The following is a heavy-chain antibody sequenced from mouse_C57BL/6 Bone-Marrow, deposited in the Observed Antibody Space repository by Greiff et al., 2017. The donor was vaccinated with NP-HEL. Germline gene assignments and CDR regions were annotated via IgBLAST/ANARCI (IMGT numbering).Heavy chain of an antibody. CDR1: GFNIKDYY. CDR2: IDPEDGGT. J-gene: IGHJ2*01. V-gene: IGHV14-2*01. D-gene: IGHD1-1*01. CDR3: AIRAAVVAHAFDY. Sequence: VQLQQSGAELVKPGASVKLSCTASGFNIKDYYMHWVKQRTEQGLEWIGRIDPEDGGTKYAPKFQGKATITAEKSSNTAYLQLISMTSEDTAVYYCAIRAAVVAHAFDYWGQGTTLTVSS.